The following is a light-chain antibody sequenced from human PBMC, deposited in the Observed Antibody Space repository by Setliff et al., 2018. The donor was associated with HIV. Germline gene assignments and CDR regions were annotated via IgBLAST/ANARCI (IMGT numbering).Light chain of an antibody. V-gene: IGLV2-14*03. CDR3: GSFTGTTTL. CDR1: VATNIH. J-gene: IGLJ1*01. CDR2: DVN. Sequence: QSALTQPASVSGSPGQSNTISCTDVATNIHVSWYQQHPGKAPILIIYDVNNRPAVISTRFSGSKSGTTASPTISGLQAEDEADYYCGSFTGTTTLFGLGTKVTVL.